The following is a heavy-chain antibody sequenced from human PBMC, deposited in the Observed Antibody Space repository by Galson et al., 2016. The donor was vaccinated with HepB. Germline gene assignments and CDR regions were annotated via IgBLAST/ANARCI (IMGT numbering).Heavy chain of an antibody. CDR1: GFIFRRNG. CDR2: TTFDETNK. J-gene: IGHJ4*02. D-gene: IGHD3-9*01. V-gene: IGHV3-30*18. Sequence: FLRLSCAASGFIFRRNGVRCVRQAPGKGLEWVADTTFDETNKYYADSVKGRFTISRDNSKNPLYLQMNSLTSEDTAVYYCAKDRELQYFDWSMPWYWGQGTLVTVSS. CDR3: AKDRELQYFDWSMPWY.